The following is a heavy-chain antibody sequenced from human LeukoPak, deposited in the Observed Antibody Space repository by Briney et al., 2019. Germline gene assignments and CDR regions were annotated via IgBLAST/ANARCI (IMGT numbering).Heavy chain of an antibody. V-gene: IGHV3-30*04. CDR2: ISYDGSNK. J-gene: IGHJ6*04. Sequence: GGCLRLSCAASGFTFSSYAMHWVRQAPGKGLEWVAVISYDGSNKYYADSVKGRFTISRDNSKNTLYLQMNSLRAEDTAMYYCARDKGYCSSTSCYGYYYYGMDVWGKGTTVTVSS. CDR1: GFTFSSYA. CDR3: ARDKGYCSSTSCYGYYYYGMDV. D-gene: IGHD2-2*01.